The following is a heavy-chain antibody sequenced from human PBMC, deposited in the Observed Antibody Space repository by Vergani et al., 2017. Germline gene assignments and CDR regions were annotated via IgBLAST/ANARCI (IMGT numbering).Heavy chain of an antibody. CDR1: GYSFTSYW. J-gene: IGHJ3*02. CDR2: IYPGDSYT. D-gene: IGHD3-3*01. Sequence: EVQLVQSGAEVKKPGESLTLSCKGSGYSFTSYWIVWVRQMPGKGLEWMGIIYPGDSYTRYSPSFQGQVTISADKSISTAYLQWSSLKASDTAMYYCAGHAVTIFGAGSGAFDIWGQGTMVTVSS. V-gene: IGHV5-51*01. CDR3: AGHAVTIFGAGSGAFDI.